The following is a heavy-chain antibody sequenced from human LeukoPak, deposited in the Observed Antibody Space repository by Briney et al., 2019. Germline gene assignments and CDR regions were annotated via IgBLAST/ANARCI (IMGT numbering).Heavy chain of an antibody. CDR3: ARAAGIAGDY. Sequence: VASVKVSCKTSGYTFTSYGMHWVRQAPGQSLEWMGWINGGNGNTKYSEKFQGRATIIRDTSTSTAYMELRSLRSDDTAVYYCARAAGIAGDYWGQGTLVTVSS. CDR1: GYTFTSYG. D-gene: IGHD6-13*01. J-gene: IGHJ4*02. V-gene: IGHV1-3*01. CDR2: INGGNGNT.